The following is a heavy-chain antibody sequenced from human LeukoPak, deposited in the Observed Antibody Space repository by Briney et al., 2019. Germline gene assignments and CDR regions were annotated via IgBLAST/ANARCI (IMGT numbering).Heavy chain of an antibody. J-gene: IGHJ4*02. CDR3: ARSEMATITYFDY. Sequence: GESLKISCKDSGQNFNRNWIAWVRQMPGKGMEWMGVIYPGDSTTKYSPSFQGQVTISADKSISTAYLQWSSLKASDTAMYYCARSEMATITYFDYWGQGTLVTVSS. V-gene: IGHV5-51*01. CDR1: GQNFNRNW. CDR2: IYPGDSTT. D-gene: IGHD5-24*01.